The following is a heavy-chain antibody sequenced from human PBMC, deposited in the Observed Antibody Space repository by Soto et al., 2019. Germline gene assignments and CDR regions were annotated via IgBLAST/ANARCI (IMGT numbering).Heavy chain of an antibody. Sequence: SETLSLTCTVSGGSISSGGYYWSWIRQHPGKGLEWIGYIYYSGSTYYNPSLKSRVTISVDTSKNQFSLKLSSVTAADTAVYYCARSYSSSSWYYYGMDVWGQGTTVTVSS. CDR1: GGSISSGGYY. V-gene: IGHV4-31*03. CDR2: IYYSGST. D-gene: IGHD6-6*01. J-gene: IGHJ6*02. CDR3: ARSYSSSSWYYYGMDV.